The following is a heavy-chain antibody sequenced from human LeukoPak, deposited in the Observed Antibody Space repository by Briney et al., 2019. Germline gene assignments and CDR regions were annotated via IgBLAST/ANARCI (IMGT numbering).Heavy chain of an antibody. CDR1: GGSFSGYY. D-gene: IGHD5-18*01. Sequence: SETLSLTCAVYGGSFSGYYWSWIRQPPGKGLEWIGEINHSGSTNYNPSLKGRVTISVDTSKNQFSLKLSSVTAADTAVYYCARDQRPRGYSPSRRFDPWGQGTLVTVSS. CDR3: ARDQRPRGYSPSRRFDP. J-gene: IGHJ5*02. V-gene: IGHV4-34*01. CDR2: INHSGST.